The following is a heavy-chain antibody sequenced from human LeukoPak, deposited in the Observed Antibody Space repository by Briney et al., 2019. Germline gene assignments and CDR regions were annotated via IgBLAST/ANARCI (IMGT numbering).Heavy chain of an antibody. J-gene: IGHJ6*04. Sequence: GASVKVSCKASGYTCTSYGISWVRQAPGQGLEWMGWISAYNGNTNYAQKLQGRVTMTTDTSTSTAYMELRSLRSDDTAVYYCARDRTVAAAGMLAGMDVWGKGTTVTVSS. CDR1: GYTCTSYG. CDR2: ISAYNGNT. CDR3: ARDRTVAAAGMLAGMDV. D-gene: IGHD6-13*01. V-gene: IGHV1-18*04.